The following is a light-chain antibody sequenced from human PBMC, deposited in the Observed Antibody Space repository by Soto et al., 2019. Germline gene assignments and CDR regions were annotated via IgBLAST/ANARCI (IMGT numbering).Light chain of an antibody. CDR3: CSYAGSNTVPLYV. J-gene: IGLJ1*01. CDR1: SSDVGSYNL. CDR2: EGS. Sequence: QSALTQPASVSGSPGQSITISCTGTSSDVGSYNLVSWYQQHPGKAPKLMIYEGSKRPSGVSNRFSGSKSGNTASLTISGLQAEDEADYYCCSYAGSNTVPLYVFGTGTKVTVL. V-gene: IGLV2-23*01.